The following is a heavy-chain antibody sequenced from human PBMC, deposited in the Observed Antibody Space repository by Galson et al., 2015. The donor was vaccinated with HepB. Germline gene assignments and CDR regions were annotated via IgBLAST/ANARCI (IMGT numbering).Heavy chain of an antibody. CDR3: AKSLPPLGFDY. Sequence: SLRLSCAASGFTFSSYGMHWVRQAPGKGLEWVAVISYDGSNKYYADSVKGRFTISRDNSKNTLYLQMNSLRAEDTAVYYCAKSLPPLGFDYWGQGTLVTVSS. CDR1: GFTFSSYG. J-gene: IGHJ4*02. V-gene: IGHV3-30*18. D-gene: IGHD7-27*01. CDR2: ISYDGSNK.